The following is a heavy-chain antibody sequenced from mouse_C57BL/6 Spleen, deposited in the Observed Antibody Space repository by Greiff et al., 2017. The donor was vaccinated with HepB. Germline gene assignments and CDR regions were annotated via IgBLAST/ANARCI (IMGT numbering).Heavy chain of an antibody. J-gene: IGHJ4*01. CDR3: ARHEELRYDYAMDY. D-gene: IGHD1-1*01. CDR1: GYTFTEYT. CDR2: FYRGSGSI. Sequence: VQLLESGAELVKPGASVKLSCKASGYTFTEYTIHWVKQWPGQGLEWIGWFYRGSGSIKYNEKFKDKATMTEDKSSSTVYMEISRLTSEDSAVYFCARHEELRYDYAMDYWGQGTSVTVSS. V-gene: IGHV1-62-2*01.